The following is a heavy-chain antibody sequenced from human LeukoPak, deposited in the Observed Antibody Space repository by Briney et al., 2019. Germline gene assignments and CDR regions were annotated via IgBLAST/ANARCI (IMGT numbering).Heavy chain of an antibody. J-gene: IGHJ6*02. Sequence: GGSLRLFCAASGVTFSDNYMSWIRQAPGEGREGVSYISSSGSTIYYADSLKGRFTISRDNAKNSLYLQMNSLRAEDTAVYYCARGSLHHSSYGMDVWGQGTTVTVSS. CDR1: GVTFSDNY. D-gene: IGHD1-14*01. V-gene: IGHV3-11*01. CDR3: ARGSLHHSSYGMDV. CDR2: ISSSGSTI.